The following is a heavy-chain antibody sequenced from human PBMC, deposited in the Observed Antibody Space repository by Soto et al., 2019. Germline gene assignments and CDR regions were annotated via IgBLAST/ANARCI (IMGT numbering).Heavy chain of an antibody. D-gene: IGHD2-15*01. V-gene: IGHV3-15*01. CDR2: IKSKADGATI. Sequence: EVQLVESGGGLVKPGGSLRLSCAASGFTFSNAWMSWVRQAPGKGLEWVGRIKSKADGATIDYAGPVKGRFTISRDDSKSTLYLQMDSLRAEDTAVYYCSAYCRDGTCRGYWGQGALVTVSS. J-gene: IGHJ4*02. CDR3: SAYCRDGTCRGY. CDR1: GFTFSNAW.